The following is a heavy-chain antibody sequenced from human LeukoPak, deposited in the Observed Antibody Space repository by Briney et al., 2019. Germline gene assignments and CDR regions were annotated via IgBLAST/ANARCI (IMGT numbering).Heavy chain of an antibody. J-gene: IGHJ4*02. Sequence: PSETLSLTCTVSGGSISSYYWSWIRQPPGKGLEWIGYIYYSGSTNYNPSLKSRVTISVDTSKNQFSLKLSSVTAADTAVYYCAAHSGSYRDVFDYWGQGTLVTVSS. D-gene: IGHD1-26*01. CDR1: GGSISSYY. CDR2: IYYSGST. CDR3: AAHSGSYRDVFDY. V-gene: IGHV4-59*01.